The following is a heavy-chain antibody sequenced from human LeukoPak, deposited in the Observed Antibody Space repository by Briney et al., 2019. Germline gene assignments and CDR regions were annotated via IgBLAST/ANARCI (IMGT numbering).Heavy chain of an antibody. CDR3: AKDLPGDHYDILTGYYRYYGMDV. J-gene: IGHJ6*02. D-gene: IGHD3-9*01. Sequence: GGSLRLSCAASGFTFSSYGMHWVRQAPGKGLEWVAVISYDGSNKYYADSVKGRFTISRDNSKNTLYLQMNSLRAEDTAVYYCAKDLPGDHYDILTGYYRYYGMDVWGQGTTVTVSS. V-gene: IGHV3-30*18. CDR2: ISYDGSNK. CDR1: GFTFSSYG.